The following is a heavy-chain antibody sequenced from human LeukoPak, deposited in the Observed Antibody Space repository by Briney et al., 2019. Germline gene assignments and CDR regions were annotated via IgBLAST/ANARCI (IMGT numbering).Heavy chain of an antibody. Sequence: GGSLRLSCAASGFTFSSYAMSWVRQAPGKGLEWVSAVSGSGGSTYCADSVKGRFTISRDNSKNTLFLQMNSLRAEDTAVYYCAKDRFLAVAATFDCWGQGTLVTVSS. CDR2: VSGSGGST. V-gene: IGHV3-23*01. CDR3: AKDRFLAVAATFDC. CDR1: GFTFSSYA. J-gene: IGHJ4*02. D-gene: IGHD6-19*01.